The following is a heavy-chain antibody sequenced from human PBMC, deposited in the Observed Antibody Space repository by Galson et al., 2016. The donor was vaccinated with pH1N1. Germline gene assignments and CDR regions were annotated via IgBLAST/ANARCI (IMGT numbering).Heavy chain of an antibody. J-gene: IGHJ6*03. CDR2: IIAVFKTT. CDR1: ESILNTYA. Sequence: SCKASESILNTYAISWVRQAPGQGLEWMGGIIAVFKTTNYAQKFQGRVTITTDESTSIVYMELRSLRSEDTAIYYCARSPFYYNSYMDVWGKGTTVTVSS. CDR3: ARSPFYYNSYMDV. V-gene: IGHV1-69*05.